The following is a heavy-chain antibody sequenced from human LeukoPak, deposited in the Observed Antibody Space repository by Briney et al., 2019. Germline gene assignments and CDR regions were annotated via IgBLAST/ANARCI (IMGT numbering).Heavy chain of an antibody. CDR1: GYSFTFCN. J-gene: IGHJ4*02. D-gene: IGHD6-13*01. CDR3: VRSWGGIAAAGDY. V-gene: IGHV1-46*01. Sequence: ASVKVSFKASGYSFTFCNIHWVRHGQGQGLEWMGIINPSGSSTSYAQTFQPRVTMTTDMSTSTVYMEPSSRRSEDTAVQYCVRSWGGIAAAGDYCGQGTLVTVSS. CDR2: INPSGSST.